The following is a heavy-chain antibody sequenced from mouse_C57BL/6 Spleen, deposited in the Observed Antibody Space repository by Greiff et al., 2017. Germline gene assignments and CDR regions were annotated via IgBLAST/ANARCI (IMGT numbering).Heavy chain of an antibody. CDR3: ARGAIYSVVPLAMDY. CDR1: GYTFTSYW. D-gene: IGHD1-1*01. V-gene: IGHV1-61*01. J-gene: IGHJ4*01. CDR2: IYPSDSET. Sequence: QVHVKQPGAELVRPGSSVKLSCKASGYTFTSYWMDWVKQRPGQGLEWIGNIYPSDSETHYNQKFKDKATLTVDKSSSTAYMQLSSLTSEDSGVYYCARGAIYSVVPLAMDYWGQGTSVTVSA.